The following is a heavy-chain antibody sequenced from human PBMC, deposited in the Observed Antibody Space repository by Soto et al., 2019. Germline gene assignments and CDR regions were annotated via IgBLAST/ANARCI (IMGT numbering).Heavy chain of an antibody. CDR2: IKQDGSEK. CDR1: GFTFSSYW. CDR3: AISGYYDSSGYYYVRYFQH. D-gene: IGHD3-22*01. Sequence: GGSLRLSCAASGFTFSSYWMSWVRQAPGKGLEWVANIKQDGSEKYYVDTVKGRFTNSRDNAKNSLYLQMNSLRAEDTAVYYCAISGYYDSSGYYYVRYFQHWGQGTLVTVSS. J-gene: IGHJ1*01. V-gene: IGHV3-7*05.